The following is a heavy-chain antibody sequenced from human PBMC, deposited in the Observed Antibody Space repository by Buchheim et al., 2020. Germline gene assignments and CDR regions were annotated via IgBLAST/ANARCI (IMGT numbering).Heavy chain of an antibody. CDR1: GFTFSSYA. D-gene: IGHD3-10*01. CDR2: ISVSGGST. Sequence: EVQLLESGGGLVQPGGSLRLSCAASGFTFSSYAMSWVRQAPGKGLEWVSGISVSGGSTYYADSVKGRFTISRDTSQNTLYLQMNSRRVEDTAVYYCAKDTAKITRGSFDYWGQGTL. V-gene: IGHV3-23*01. J-gene: IGHJ4*02. CDR3: AKDTAKITRGSFDY.